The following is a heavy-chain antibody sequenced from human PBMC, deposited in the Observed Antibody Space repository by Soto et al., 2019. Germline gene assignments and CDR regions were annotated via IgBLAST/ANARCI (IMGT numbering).Heavy chain of an antibody. CDR3: ARDYYRGFLERITLVRGPMDV. V-gene: IGHV1-69*13. CDR1: GGTFSSYA. J-gene: IGHJ6*02. CDR2: IIPIFGTA. Sequence: SVKVSCKASGGTFSSYAISWVRQAPGQGLEWMGGIIPIFGTANYAQKFQGRVTITADESTSTAYMELSSLRSEDTAVYYCARDYYRGFLERITLVRGPMDVCGQGTTVTVSS. D-gene: IGHD3-10*01.